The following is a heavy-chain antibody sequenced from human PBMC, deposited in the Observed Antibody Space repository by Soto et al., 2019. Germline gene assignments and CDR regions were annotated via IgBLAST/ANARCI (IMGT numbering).Heavy chain of an antibody. D-gene: IGHD1-26*01. CDR1: GGSISSYY. V-gene: IGHV4-59*01. J-gene: IGHJ5*02. CDR3: ARSLYSGSHTNWFDP. CDR2: IYYSGST. Sequence: SETLSLTSTVSGGSISSYYWSWIRQPPGKGLEYIGYIYYSGSTNYNPSLKSRVTISVDTSKKQFSLKLSSVTAADTAVYYCARSLYSGSHTNWFDPWGQGTLVTVSS.